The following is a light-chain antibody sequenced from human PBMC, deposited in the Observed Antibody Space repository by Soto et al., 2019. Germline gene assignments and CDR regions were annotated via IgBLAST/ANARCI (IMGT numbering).Light chain of an antibody. CDR1: SSDVGTYKY. Sequence: QSVLTQPPSASGSPGQSVTISCTGTSSDVGTYKYVSWYQQHPGRAPKLIIYEVSKRPSGVPDRFSGSKSGNTASLTVSGLQAEDEADYYCSSYAGSSNWVFGGGTKLTVL. J-gene: IGLJ3*02. CDR3: SSYAGSSNWV. V-gene: IGLV2-8*01. CDR2: EVS.